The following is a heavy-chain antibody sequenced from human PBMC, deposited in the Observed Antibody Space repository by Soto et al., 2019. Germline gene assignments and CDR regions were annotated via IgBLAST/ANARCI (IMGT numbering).Heavy chain of an antibody. D-gene: IGHD3-22*01. Sequence: PSETLSLTCTVSGGSISSSSYYWGWIRQPPGKGLEWIGEINHSGSTNYNPSLKSRVTISVDTSKNQFSLKLSSVTAADTAVYYCARSFIRTPTWFLKNTARAGFFDYWGQGTLVTVSS. CDR2: INHSGST. CDR1: GGSISSSSYY. V-gene: IGHV4-39*07. J-gene: IGHJ4*02. CDR3: ARSFIRTPTWFLKNTARAGFFDY.